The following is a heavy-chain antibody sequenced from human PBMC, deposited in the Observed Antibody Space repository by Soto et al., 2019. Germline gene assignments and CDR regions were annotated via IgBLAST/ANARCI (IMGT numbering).Heavy chain of an antibody. V-gene: IGHV3-33*01. CDR1: GFTFSSYG. CDR3: ARDITRSGYYDSSGYFDY. D-gene: IGHD3-22*01. Sequence: QVQLVESGGGVVQPGRSLRLSCAASGFTFSSYGMHWVRQAPGKGLEWVAVIWYDGSNKYYADSVKGRFTISRDNSKNPLYLQMNSLRAEDTAVYYCARDITRSGYYDSSGYFDYWGQGTLVTVSS. CDR2: IWYDGSNK. J-gene: IGHJ4*02.